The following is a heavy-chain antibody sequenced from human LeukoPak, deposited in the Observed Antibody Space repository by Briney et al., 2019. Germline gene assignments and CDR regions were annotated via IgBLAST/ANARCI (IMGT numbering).Heavy chain of an antibody. CDR3: ARGRKYSYGYRVNELGSGYFDN. Sequence: SETLSLTCTVSGGSISSYYWSWIRQPPGKGVEWIGYIYYSGSTNYNPSLKSPVTISVDTSKNQFSLKLSSVTAADTAVYYCARGRKYSYGYRVNELGSGYFDNWGQGTLVTVSP. CDR1: GGSISSYY. CDR2: IYYSGST. D-gene: IGHD5-18*01. J-gene: IGHJ4*02. V-gene: IGHV4-59*01.